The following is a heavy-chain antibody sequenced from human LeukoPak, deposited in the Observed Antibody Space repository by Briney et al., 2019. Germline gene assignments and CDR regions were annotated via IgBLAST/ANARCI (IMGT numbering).Heavy chain of an antibody. J-gene: IGHJ4*02. CDR2: MYDSGST. CDR1: GDSISSNY. D-gene: IGHD3-10*01. V-gene: IGHV4-59*01. CDR3: ARSTSASGRNLDY. Sequence: SETLSLTCTVSGDSISSNYLSWIRQPPGQGLEWIGYMYDSGSTKYNPSLKSRVTISVDTSKNQFSLKLTSLTAADTAEYYCARSTSASGRNLDYWGQGTLVTVSS.